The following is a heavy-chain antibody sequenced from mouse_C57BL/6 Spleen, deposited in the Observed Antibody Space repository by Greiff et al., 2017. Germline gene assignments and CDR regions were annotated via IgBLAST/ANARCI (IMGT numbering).Heavy chain of an antibody. CDR1: GYSFTGYY. D-gene: IGHD1-1*01. V-gene: IGHV1-31*01. CDR2: IYPYNGVS. J-gene: IGHJ1*03. Sequence: VQLKESGPELVKPGASVKISCKASGYSFTGYYMHWVKQSHGNILDWIGYIYPYNGVSSYNQKFKGKATLTVDKSSSTAYMELRSLTSEDSAVYYCAREGITTVLEGNWYFDVWGTGTTVTVSS. CDR3: AREGITTVLEGNWYFDV.